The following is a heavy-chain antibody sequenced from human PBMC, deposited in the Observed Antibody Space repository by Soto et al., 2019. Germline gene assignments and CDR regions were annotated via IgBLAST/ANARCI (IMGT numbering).Heavy chain of an antibody. CDR2: INDEGNNA. J-gene: IGHJ4*02. CDR1: GFIFKMYY. Sequence: EVQLVQSGGGLIQPGGSLRLSCEASGFIFKMYYLHWVRQTPGKGPLWVARINDEGNNATYADSVKGRFTISRGNAKNTLYLQMDGLRVEDTGLYYCTRGPRVSSIGTGAYWGQGSLVTVST. V-gene: IGHV3-74*01. CDR3: TRGPRVSSIGTGAY. D-gene: IGHD1-26*01.